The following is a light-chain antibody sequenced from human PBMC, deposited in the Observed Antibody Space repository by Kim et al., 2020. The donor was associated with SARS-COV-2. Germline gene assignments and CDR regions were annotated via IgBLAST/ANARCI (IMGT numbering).Light chain of an antibody. J-gene: IGLJ1*01. CDR1: SSDIGVYNY. Sequence: QSALTQPASVSGSPGQSITFSCTGTSSDIGVYNYVSWYQQHPGKAPKLIIFDVSRRPSGVSNHFSGSKSGNTASLTISGLQAEDEADYFCASFTTSNTYVFGTGTKVTVL. CDR3: ASFTTSNTYV. V-gene: IGLV2-14*03. CDR2: DVS.